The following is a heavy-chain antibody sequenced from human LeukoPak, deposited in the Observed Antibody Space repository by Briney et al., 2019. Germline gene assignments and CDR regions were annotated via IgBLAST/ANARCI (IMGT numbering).Heavy chain of an antibody. CDR3: ARDPTNSSGYYFGAFDI. Sequence: GGSLRLSCAASGFTFSSYRMSWVRQAPGKGLEWVANIKQDGSEKYYVDSVKGRFTISRDNAKNSLYLQMNSLRAEDTAVYYCARDPTNSSGYYFGAFDIWGQGTMVTVSS. V-gene: IGHV3-7*03. J-gene: IGHJ3*02. CDR1: GFTFSSYR. CDR2: IKQDGSEK. D-gene: IGHD3-22*01.